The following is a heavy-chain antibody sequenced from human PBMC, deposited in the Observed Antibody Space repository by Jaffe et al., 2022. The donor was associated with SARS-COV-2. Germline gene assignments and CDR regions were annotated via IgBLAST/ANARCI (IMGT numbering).Heavy chain of an antibody. V-gene: IGHV1-69*02. Sequence: QVQLVQSGAEVKKPGSSVKVSCKASGGTFSSYTISWVRQAPGQGLEWMGRIIPILGIANYAQKFQGRVTITADKSTSTAYMELSSLRSEDTAVYYCARMGGYYDYGDYGDYFDYWGQGTLVTVSS. CDR1: GGTFSSYT. CDR3: ARMGGYYDYGDYGDYFDY. J-gene: IGHJ4*02. CDR2: IIPILGIA. D-gene: IGHD4-17*01.